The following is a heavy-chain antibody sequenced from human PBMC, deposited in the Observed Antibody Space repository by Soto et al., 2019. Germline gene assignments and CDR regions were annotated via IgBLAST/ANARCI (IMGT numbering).Heavy chain of an antibody. CDR1: GGSFSDYV. Sequence: SETLSLTCAVYGGSFSDYVWSWIRQPPGKGLEWIGEIDHSGTTFWSPSLQSRVTISVDTSKNQFSLKLSSVTAADTAVYYCSRGIEGWYQGRYYYGMDVWGQGTTVTASS. CDR3: SRGIEGWYQGRYYYGMDV. V-gene: IGHV4-34*01. CDR2: IDHSGTT. D-gene: IGHD6-19*01. J-gene: IGHJ6*01.